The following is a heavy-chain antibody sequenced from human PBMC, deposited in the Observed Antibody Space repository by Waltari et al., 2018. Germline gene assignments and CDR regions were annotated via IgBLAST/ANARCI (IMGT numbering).Heavy chain of an antibody. V-gene: IGHV4-59*01. CDR2: IDYSGST. D-gene: IGHD2-21*01. J-gene: IGHJ3*02. CDR3: ARVGDNTAFDI. CDR1: GGSISSYY. Sequence: QVQLQESGPGLVKPSETLSLTCTVSGGSISSYYWSWIRQPPGKGLELIGYIDYSGSTNSNPSLKSRVTISVDTSKNQFSLKLSSVTAADTAVYYCARVGDNTAFDIWGQGTMVTVSS.